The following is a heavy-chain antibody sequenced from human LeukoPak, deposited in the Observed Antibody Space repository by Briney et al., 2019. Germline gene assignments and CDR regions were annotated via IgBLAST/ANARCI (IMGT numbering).Heavy chain of an antibody. CDR3: ARGPYDSSGVHFDY. V-gene: IGHV3-23*01. D-gene: IGHD3-22*01. Sequence: GGSLRLSCAASGFTFSSSAMSWVRQAPGKGLEWVSAINNSGGSTYYADSVKGRFTISRDNSKNTLYLQMNSLRAEDTVVYYCARGPYDSSGVHFDYWGQGTLVTVSS. CDR2: INNSGGST. J-gene: IGHJ4*02. CDR1: GFTFSSSA.